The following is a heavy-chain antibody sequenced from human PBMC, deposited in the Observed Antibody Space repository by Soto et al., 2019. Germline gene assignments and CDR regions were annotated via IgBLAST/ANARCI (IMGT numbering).Heavy chain of an antibody. Sequence: GGSLRLSCAASGFTFGSYSMNWVRQAPGKGLEWVSSISSSSSYIYYADSVKGRFTISRDNAKNSLYLQMNSLRAEDAAVYYCARNCGGDCYHSDAIDIWGPGTIVTVSS. D-gene: IGHD2-21*02. J-gene: IGHJ3*02. CDR2: ISSSSSYI. V-gene: IGHV3-21*01. CDR1: GFTFGSYS. CDR3: ARNCGGDCYHSDAIDI.